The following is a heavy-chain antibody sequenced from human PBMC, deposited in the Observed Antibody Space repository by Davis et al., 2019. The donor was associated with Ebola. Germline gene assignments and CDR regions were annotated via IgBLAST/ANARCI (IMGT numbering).Heavy chain of an antibody. CDR3: ARYPWGLKGPDH. J-gene: IGHJ4*02. Sequence: HSQTLSLTCDISGDSVSSNSAAWHWIRQSPSRGLEWLGRTSYRSKWYVDYAVSVKTRITITPDTSKNQFSLQLKSVIPEDAAVYYCARYPWGLKGPDHWGQGTLVTVSS. CDR2: TSYRSKWYV. CDR1: GDSVSSNSAA. D-gene: IGHD7-27*01. V-gene: IGHV6-1*01.